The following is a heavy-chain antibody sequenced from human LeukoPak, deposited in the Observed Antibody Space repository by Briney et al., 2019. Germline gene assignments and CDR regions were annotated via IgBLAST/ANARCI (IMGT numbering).Heavy chain of an antibody. J-gene: IGHJ4*02. Sequence: PGASLRLSCAASGFTFSSYSMHWVRQAPGKGLVWVSRISTDGSSTTYADSVKGRFTISRDNAKNALFLQMNSLRAEDTAVYYCARAGRDGYSTRWGQGTLVTVSS. CDR2: ISTDGSST. CDR3: ARAGRDGYSTR. D-gene: IGHD5-12*01. CDR1: GFTFSSYS. V-gene: IGHV3-74*01.